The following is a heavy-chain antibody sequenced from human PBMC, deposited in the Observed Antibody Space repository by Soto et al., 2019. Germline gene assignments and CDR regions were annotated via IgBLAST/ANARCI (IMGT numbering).Heavy chain of an antibody. V-gene: IGHV3-30*18. Sequence: QVQLVESGGGVVQPGRSLRLSCAASGFTFSSYGMHWVRQAPGKGLEWVAVISYDGSNKYYADSVKGRFTISRDNSKNTLYLQMNSLRAEDTAVYYCAKEGGYYDSSGYSVIWGQGTMVTVSS. D-gene: IGHD3-22*01. CDR3: AKEGGYYDSSGYSVI. CDR1: GFTFSSYG. CDR2: ISYDGSNK. J-gene: IGHJ3*02.